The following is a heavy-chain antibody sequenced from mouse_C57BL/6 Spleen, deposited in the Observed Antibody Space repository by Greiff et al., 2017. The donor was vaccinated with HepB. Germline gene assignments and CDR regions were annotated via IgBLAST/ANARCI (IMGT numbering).Heavy chain of an antibody. J-gene: IGHJ4*01. CDR3: AGFTTVVADYYAMDY. D-gene: IGHD1-1*01. CDR2: IYPRSGNT. V-gene: IGHV1-81*01. CDR1: GYTFTSYG. Sequence: VQLVESGAELARPGASVKLSCKASGYTFTSYGISWVKQRTGQGLEWIGEIYPRSGNTYYNEKFKGKATLTADKSSSTAYMELRSLTSEDSAVYFCAGFTTVVADYYAMDYWGQGTSVTVSS.